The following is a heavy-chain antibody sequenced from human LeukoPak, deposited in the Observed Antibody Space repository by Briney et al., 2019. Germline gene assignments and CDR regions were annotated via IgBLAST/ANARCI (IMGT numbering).Heavy chain of an antibody. CDR3: AKEVTYGGAAFDV. D-gene: IGHD3-10*01. Sequence: GGSLRLSCAASGITFSDHYMSWIRQAPGKGLEWLSYIGSGGDSIYYADSVKGRFTISRDNAKNSVSLQMNSLRAEDTAVYYCAKEVTYGGAAFDVWGQGTTVTVSS. V-gene: IGHV3-11*04. CDR2: IGSGGDSI. CDR1: GITFSDHY. J-gene: IGHJ3*01.